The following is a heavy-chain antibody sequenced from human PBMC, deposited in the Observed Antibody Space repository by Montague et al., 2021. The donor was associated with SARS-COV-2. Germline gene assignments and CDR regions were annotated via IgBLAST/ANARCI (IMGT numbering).Heavy chain of an antibody. CDR2: IYYTGNT. Sequence: SETLSLTCTVSGGSISSGSYYWSWIRQPAGKGLEWIGRIYYTGNTYYNPSLKSRVTISVVTSKNHFTLKLSSVTAAETAVYYCARLKRYFDSSGSPSAFDFWGQGTKVTVSS. J-gene: IGHJ3*01. V-gene: IGHV4-39*02. CDR1: GGSISSGSYY. CDR3: ARLKRYFDSSGSPSAFDF. D-gene: IGHD3-22*01.